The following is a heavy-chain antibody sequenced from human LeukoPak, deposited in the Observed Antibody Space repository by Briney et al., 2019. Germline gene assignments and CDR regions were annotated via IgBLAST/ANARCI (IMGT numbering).Heavy chain of an antibody. CDR1: GYTFTGYY. CDR2: INPNSGGT. V-gene: IGHV1-2*02. Sequence: ASVKVSCKASGYTFTGYYMHWVRQAHGQGLEWMGWINPNSGGTNYAQKFQGRVTMTRDTSISAAYMELSRLRSDDTAVYYCAREVAYYDSSEIPGDYWGQGTLVTVSS. J-gene: IGHJ4*02. D-gene: IGHD3-22*01. CDR3: AREVAYYDSSEIPGDY.